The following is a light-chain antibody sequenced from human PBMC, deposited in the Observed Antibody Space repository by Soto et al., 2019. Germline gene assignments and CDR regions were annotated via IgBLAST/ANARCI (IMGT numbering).Light chain of an antibody. CDR2: DVS. CDR1: SSDVGGYNY. J-gene: IGLJ1*01. CDR3: SSYTSSSTLLYV. Sequence: QSALTQPASVSGSPGQSITLSCTGTSSDVGGYNYVSWYQQHTGKAPKLMIYDVSNRPSGVSNRFSGSKSGNTASLTISGLQAEDEADYYCSSYTSSSTLLYVFGTGTKLTVL. V-gene: IGLV2-14*01.